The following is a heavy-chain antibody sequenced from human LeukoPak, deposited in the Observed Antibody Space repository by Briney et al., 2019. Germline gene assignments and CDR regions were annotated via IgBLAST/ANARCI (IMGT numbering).Heavy chain of an antibody. CDR2: IYTSGST. J-gene: IGHJ5*02. V-gene: IGHV4-61*02. Sequence: PSQTLSLTCTVSGGSISSGSYYWSWIRQPAGKGLEWIGRIYTSGSTNYNPSLKSRVTISVDTSKNQFSLKLSSVTAADTAVHYCARVGYSSSWYGTPMFDPWGQGTLVTVSS. CDR3: ARVGYSSSWYGTPMFDP. D-gene: IGHD6-13*01. CDR1: GGSISSGSYY.